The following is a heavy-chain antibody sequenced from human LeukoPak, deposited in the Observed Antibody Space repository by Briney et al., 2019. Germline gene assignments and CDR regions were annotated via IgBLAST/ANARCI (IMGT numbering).Heavy chain of an antibody. CDR3: ARDRNTDFWSGYYTNYCDY. CDR2: IRYVGINK. V-gene: IGHV3-30*02. Sequence: GGSLRLSCAASGFTFSTYGMHWVRQAPGKGLEWVSFIRYVGINKYYADSVKGRFTISRDNSKNTLYLQMNSLRAEDTAVYYCARDRNTDFWSGYYTNYCDYWGQGTLVTVSS. D-gene: IGHD3-3*01. J-gene: IGHJ4*02. CDR1: GFTFSTYG.